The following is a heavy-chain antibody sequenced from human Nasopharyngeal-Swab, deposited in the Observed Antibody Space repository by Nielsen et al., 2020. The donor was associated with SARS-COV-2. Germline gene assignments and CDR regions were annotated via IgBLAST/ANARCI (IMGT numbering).Heavy chain of an antibody. Sequence: ASVKVSCKASGYNFTGYYMHWVRQAPGQGLEWMGRINPNSGGTNYAQKFQGRVTMTRDTSISTAYMELSRLRSDDTAVYYCVRGREAAAGHFDYWGQGTLVTVSS. J-gene: IGHJ4*02. CDR2: INPNSGGT. D-gene: IGHD6-13*01. V-gene: IGHV1-2*06. CDR3: VRGREAAAGHFDY. CDR1: GYNFTGYY.